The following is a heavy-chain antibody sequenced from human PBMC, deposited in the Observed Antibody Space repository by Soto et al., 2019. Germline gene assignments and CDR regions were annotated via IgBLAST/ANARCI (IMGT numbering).Heavy chain of an antibody. Sequence: QVQLQESGPGLVKPSETLSLTCTVSGGSISGTTYYWGWIRQPPGKGLEWIATIYYSGSTYYNPSLKSRVTISVDTSKNQFSLKLSSVTAADTAVYFCARHTFIGGSAWGGDYWGQGTLVTVSS. V-gene: IGHV4-39*01. D-gene: IGHD6-19*01. CDR2: IYYSGST. J-gene: IGHJ4*02. CDR3: ARHTFIGGSAWGGDY. CDR1: GGSISGTTYY.